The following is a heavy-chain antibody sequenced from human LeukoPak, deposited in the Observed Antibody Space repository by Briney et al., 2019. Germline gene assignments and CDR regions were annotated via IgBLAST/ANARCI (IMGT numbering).Heavy chain of an antibody. CDR3: ARGTTVTTFLEY. CDR1: GGTFSSYA. Sequence: SVKVSCKASGGTFSSYAISWVRQAPGQGLEWMGRIIPIFGTANYAQKFQGRVTITTDESTSTAYMELSSLRSEDTAVYYCARGTTVTTFLEYWGQGTLVTVSS. CDR2: IIPIFGTA. J-gene: IGHJ4*02. V-gene: IGHV1-69*05. D-gene: IGHD4-17*01.